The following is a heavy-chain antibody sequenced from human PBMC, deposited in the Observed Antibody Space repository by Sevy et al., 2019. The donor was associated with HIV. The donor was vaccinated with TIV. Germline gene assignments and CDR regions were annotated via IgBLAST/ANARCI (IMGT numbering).Heavy chain of an antibody. CDR3: ATSLRPEDYADQGGAFDI. CDR2: ISAYNGNT. CDR1: GYTFTSYG. Sequence: ASVKVSCKASGYTFTSYGISWVRQAPGQGLEWMGWISAYNGNTNYAQKLQGRVTMTTDTSTSTAYMELRSLRSDDTAVYYCATSLRPEDYADQGGAFDIWGQGTMVTVSS. V-gene: IGHV1-18*01. J-gene: IGHJ3*02. D-gene: IGHD4-17*01.